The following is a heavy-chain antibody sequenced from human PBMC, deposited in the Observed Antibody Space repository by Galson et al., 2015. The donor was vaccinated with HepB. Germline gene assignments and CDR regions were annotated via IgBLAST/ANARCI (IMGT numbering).Heavy chain of an antibody. V-gene: IGHV1-3*01. CDR1: GYTFSAHS. CDR2: INAGDGST. Sequence: SVKVSCKASGYTFSAHSMHWVRQAPGQSLEWVGSINAGDGSTKFSQKFRGRVTITRDTSASTAYMDLSSLRSEDTAVYYCARESWFGQSHMDVWGKGTTVTVSS. J-gene: IGHJ6*03. D-gene: IGHD3-10*01. CDR3: ARESWFGQSHMDV.